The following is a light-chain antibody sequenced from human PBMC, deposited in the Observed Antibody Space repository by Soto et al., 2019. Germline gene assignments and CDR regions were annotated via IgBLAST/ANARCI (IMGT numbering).Light chain of an antibody. CDR1: SSDVGNYNL. V-gene: IGLV2-23*02. Sequence: QSALTQPASVSGSPGQSITISCTGTSSDVGNYNLVSWYQQDPGKAPKLIIYQVNKRPSGVSNRFSGSKSGNTASLTISGLQAEDEADYYFCSFASSSTVVFGGGTKLTVL. CDR2: QVN. J-gene: IGLJ3*02. CDR3: CSFASSSTVV.